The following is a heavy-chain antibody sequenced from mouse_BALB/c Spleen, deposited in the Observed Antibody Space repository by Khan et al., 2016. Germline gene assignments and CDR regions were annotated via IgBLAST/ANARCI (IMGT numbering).Heavy chain of an antibody. Sequence: EVQLQESGPGLVKPSQSLSLTCTVTGYSITSDYAWNWIRQFPGNKLEWMGYIYYSGGISYNPSLKSRISITRDTSKNQFFLQLNSVTTEDTATYYCARTARIKYWGQGTTLTVSS. CDR2: IYYSGGI. CDR3: ARTARIKY. J-gene: IGHJ2*01. D-gene: IGHD1-2*01. V-gene: IGHV3-2*02. CDR1: GYSITSDYA.